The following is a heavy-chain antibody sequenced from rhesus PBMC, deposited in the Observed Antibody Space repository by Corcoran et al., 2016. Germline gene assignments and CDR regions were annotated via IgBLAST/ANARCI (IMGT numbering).Heavy chain of an antibody. CDR3: ARRHYGNYLSIDY. D-gene: IGHD4-35*01. CDR2: IYWDDDK. CDR1: GFSISTSGMG. V-gene: IGHV2-174*01. J-gene: IGHJ4*01. Sequence: QVTLKESGPALVKPTQTLTLTCTFSGFSISTSGMGVGWIRQPPGKALEWLALIYWDDDKYYSTTLKSRITIYMDTSKNQVVLTMTNMDPGDTATYYCARRHYGNYLSIDYWGQGVLVTVSS.